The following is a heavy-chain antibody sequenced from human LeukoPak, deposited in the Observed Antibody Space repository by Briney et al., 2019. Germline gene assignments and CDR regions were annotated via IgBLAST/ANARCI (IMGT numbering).Heavy chain of an antibody. J-gene: IGHJ4*02. Sequence: SETLSLTCTVSGGSISSYYWSWIRQPPGKGLECMGYIYYSGSTNYNPSLKSRVTISVDTSKNQFSLKLSSVTAADTAVYYCASRTWELHYYFDYWGQGTLVTVSS. CDR3: ASRTWELHYYFDY. D-gene: IGHD1-26*01. V-gene: IGHV4-59*08. CDR2: IYYSGST. CDR1: GGSISSYY.